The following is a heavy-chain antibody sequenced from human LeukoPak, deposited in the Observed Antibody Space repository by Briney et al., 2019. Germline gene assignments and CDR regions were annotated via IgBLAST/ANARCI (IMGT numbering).Heavy chain of an antibody. Sequence: GGPLRLPFAAPGLTFIGSAMNWVRQPSGKGREWFGRIIRKANSYTTPYAASGKGRFPISRADSKNMAKLQTNSLKTQDSTVCYWTCIAEYGNFDYWGQGTLVTVSS. V-gene: IGHV3-73*01. J-gene: IGHJ4*02. CDR3: TCIAEYGNFDY. D-gene: IGHD4-17*01. CDR2: IIRKANSYTT. CDR1: GLTFIGSA.